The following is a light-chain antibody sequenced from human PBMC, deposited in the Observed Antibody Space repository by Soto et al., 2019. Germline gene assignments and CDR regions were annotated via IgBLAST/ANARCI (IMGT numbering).Light chain of an antibody. V-gene: IGLV2-14*01. Sequence: QSALTQPASVSGSPGQSIAISCTGTSSDVGGYNYVSWYQQHPGKAPKLMIYEVSNRPSGVSNRFSGSKSGNTASLTISRLQADDEADYYCSSYTSSNTRAFGTGTKLTVL. J-gene: IGLJ1*01. CDR1: SSDVGGYNY. CDR3: SSYTSSNTRA. CDR2: EVS.